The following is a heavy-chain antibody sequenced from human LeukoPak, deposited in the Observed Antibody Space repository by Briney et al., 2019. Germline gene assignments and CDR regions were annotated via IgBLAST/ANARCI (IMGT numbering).Heavy chain of an antibody. D-gene: IGHD3-9*01. V-gene: IGHV3-30*04. CDR2: ISYDGSNK. J-gene: IGHJ4*02. CDR3: AKDQYAGGLRYFDWLGPSATIDY. CDR1: GFTFSSYA. Sequence: GGSLRLSCAASGFTFSSYAMHWVRQAPGKGLEWVAVISYDGSNKYYADSVKGRFTISRDNSKNTLYLQMNSLRAEDTAVYYCAKDQYAGGLRYFDWLGPSATIDYWGQGTLVTVSS.